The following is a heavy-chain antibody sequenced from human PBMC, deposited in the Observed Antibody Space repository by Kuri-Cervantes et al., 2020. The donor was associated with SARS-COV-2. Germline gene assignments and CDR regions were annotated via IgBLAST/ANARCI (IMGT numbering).Heavy chain of an antibody. CDR2: ISGYSTGT. Sequence: GGSLRLSCAASGFTISSYSMTWVRQAPGKGLEWVSVISGYSTGTYYADSVKGRFTISRDNAKNMLFLQMNSLRAEDTAVCYCVRDGDHWNFDYWGQGTLVTVSS. CDR3: VRDGDHWNFDY. D-gene: IGHD1-1*01. V-gene: IGHV3-23*01. J-gene: IGHJ4*02. CDR1: GFTISSYS.